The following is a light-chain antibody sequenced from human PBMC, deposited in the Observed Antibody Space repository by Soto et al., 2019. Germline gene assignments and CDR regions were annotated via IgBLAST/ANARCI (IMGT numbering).Light chain of an antibody. CDR3: QHYNIWPPVT. V-gene: IGKV3D-15*01. CDR2: GAS. CDR1: DRIYTEKGAGX. J-gene: IGKJ5*01. Sequence: PGERATLSWGASDRIYTEKGAGXIAXXQXXPXLXXXLXXXGASTNLPGVAARFSGSGSATDFTLTISSLQPEDFATYYCQHYNIWPPVTFGQGTRLEIK.